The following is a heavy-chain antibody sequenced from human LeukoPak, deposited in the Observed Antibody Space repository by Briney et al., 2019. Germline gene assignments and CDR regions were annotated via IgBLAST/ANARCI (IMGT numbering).Heavy chain of an antibody. Sequence: GRSLRLSCAASGFTFSSYAMHWVRQAPGKGLEWVSGISYNSDTIGCADSVKGRFTISRDNAKNSLFPQMNSLRAEDTALYYCAKDSLFGGLLLLPYFDYWGQGTLVTVSS. CDR3: AKDSLFGGLLLLPYFDY. CDR2: ISYNSDTI. J-gene: IGHJ4*02. V-gene: IGHV3-9*01. CDR1: GFTFSSYA. D-gene: IGHD3-10*01.